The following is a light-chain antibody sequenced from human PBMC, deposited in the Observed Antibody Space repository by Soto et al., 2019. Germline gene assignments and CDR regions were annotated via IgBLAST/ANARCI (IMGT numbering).Light chain of an antibody. CDR1: SSDVGHYNF. CDR3: CSYAGSYPWV. J-gene: IGLJ3*02. V-gene: IGLV2-11*01. CDR2: DVT. Sequence: QSVLTQPHSVSGSPGQSVTISCSGTSSDVGHYNFVSWYQHHPGKAPKLLIYDVTTRPSGVPDRFSGSKSGNTASLTISGLQAEDEADFYCCSYAGSYPWVFGGGTQLTVL.